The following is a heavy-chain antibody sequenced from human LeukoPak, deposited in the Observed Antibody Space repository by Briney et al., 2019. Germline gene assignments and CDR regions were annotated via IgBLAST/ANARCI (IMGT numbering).Heavy chain of an antibody. CDR3: VRDPRGDGSSTFGY. Sequence: GGSLRLSCAASGFTFSYAWMSWVRQVPGKGLVWVSRINGDGSRREYADSVKGRFTISRDNAKNTLYLQMNSLSAEDTGLYYCVRDPRGDGSSTFGYWGQGTLVTVSS. D-gene: IGHD1-26*01. J-gene: IGHJ4*02. CDR1: GFTFSYAW. V-gene: IGHV3-74*01. CDR2: INGDGSRR.